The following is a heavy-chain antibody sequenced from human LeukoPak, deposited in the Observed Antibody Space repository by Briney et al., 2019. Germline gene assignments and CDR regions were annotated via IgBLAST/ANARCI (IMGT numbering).Heavy chain of an antibody. Sequence: GGSLRLSCAASGFTFSIYAMSGVRQAPGKGLQWVSSITSRGESTWYVDSVKGRFTITRDSSEKTLYLQMNSLRAEDTDVYYCARDGRAAAAKTNYYYYYYMDVWGKGTTVTVSS. CDR2: ITSRGEST. CDR1: GFTFSIYA. CDR3: ARDGRAAAAKTNYYYYYYMDV. V-gene: IGHV3-23*01. J-gene: IGHJ6*03. D-gene: IGHD6-25*01.